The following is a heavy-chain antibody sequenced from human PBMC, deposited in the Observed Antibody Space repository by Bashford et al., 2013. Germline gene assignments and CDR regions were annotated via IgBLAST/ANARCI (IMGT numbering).Heavy chain of an antibody. CDR2: ISGYNGNT. CDR3: ARDYGSRNYAMDV. J-gene: IGHJ6*02. CDR1: GYTFSNYG. D-gene: IGHD2-15*01. V-gene: IGHV1-18*01. Sequence: ASVKVSCKASGYTFSNYGISWVRQAPGQGLEWMGWISGYNGNTNYAQRLQGRVTMTTDTSTTTAYMELRSLRSDDTAVYYCARDYGSRNYAMDVWGQGTTVTVSS.